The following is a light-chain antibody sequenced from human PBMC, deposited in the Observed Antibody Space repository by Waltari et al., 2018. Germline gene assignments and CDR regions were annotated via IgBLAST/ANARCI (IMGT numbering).Light chain of an antibody. CDR1: QSVLYNSNNKNY. V-gene: IGKV4-1*01. J-gene: IGKJ3*01. CDR2: WAS. Sequence: DIVLTQSPDSLAVCLGERDTINHKSSQSVLYNSNNKNYLAWYQQKPGQPPKLLIYWASTRESGVPDRFSGSGSGTDFTLTVSSLQAEDVAVYYCQQYYTTPFTFGPGTEVDI. CDR3: QQYYTTPFT.